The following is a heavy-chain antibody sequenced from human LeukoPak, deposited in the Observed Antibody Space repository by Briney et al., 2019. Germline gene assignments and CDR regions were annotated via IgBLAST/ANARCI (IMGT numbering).Heavy chain of an antibody. CDR2: IYSGGTT. D-gene: IGHD6-13*01. CDR3: ARASTIGAAGLFDF. Sequence: PGGSLRLSCAASGFTDSSIYMNWVRQAPGKGLEWVSVIYSGGTTYYADSVKGRFTISRDNSKNTLYLQMNRLRVEDTAVYFCARASTIGAAGLFDFWGQGTLVTVSS. J-gene: IGHJ4*02. CDR1: GFTDSSIY. V-gene: IGHV3-53*01.